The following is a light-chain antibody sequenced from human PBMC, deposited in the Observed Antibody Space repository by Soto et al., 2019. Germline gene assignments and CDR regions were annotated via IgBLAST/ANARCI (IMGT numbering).Light chain of an antibody. CDR1: QSVSSN. CDR3: QQYNNWPGT. J-gene: IGKJ3*01. CDR2: GAS. Sequence: EIVMTQSPATLSVSPRERATLXXRASQSVSSNLAWYQQKPGQAPRXLIYGASTRATGIPARFSGSGSGTEFTLTISSLQSEDFAVYYCQQYNNWPGTFGPGTKVDIK. V-gene: IGKV3-15*01.